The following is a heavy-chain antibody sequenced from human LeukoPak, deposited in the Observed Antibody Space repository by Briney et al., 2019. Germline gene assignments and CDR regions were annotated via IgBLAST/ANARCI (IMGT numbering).Heavy chain of an antibody. J-gene: IGHJ4*02. CDR1: GFTFSSYG. CDR3: AKAEGYSGYDIDY. CDR2: ISGSGGTT. D-gene: IGHD5-12*01. Sequence: PGGTLRLSCAASGFTFSSYGMSWVRQAPGKGLEWVSAISGSGGTTYYADSVKDRFTISRDNSKNTLYLQMNSLRAEDTAVYYCAKAEGYSGYDIDYWGQGTLVTVSS. V-gene: IGHV3-23*01.